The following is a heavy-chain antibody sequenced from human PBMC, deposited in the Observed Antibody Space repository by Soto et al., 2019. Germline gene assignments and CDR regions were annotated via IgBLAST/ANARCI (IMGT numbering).Heavy chain of an antibody. D-gene: IGHD1-26*01. J-gene: IGHJ5*02. CDR1: GGSITSSSYY. CDR2: IYYSGST. Sequence: QLHLRESGPGLVKPSETLSLTCTVSGGSITSSSYYWGWIRQPPGKGLEWIGSIYYSGSTYYNPSLMSRVTISVDTSKNQFSLKLSSVTAAETAVYYCATQEVGGSYVYTFDPWGQGTLVTVSS. V-gene: IGHV4-39*01. CDR3: ATQEVGGSYVYTFDP.